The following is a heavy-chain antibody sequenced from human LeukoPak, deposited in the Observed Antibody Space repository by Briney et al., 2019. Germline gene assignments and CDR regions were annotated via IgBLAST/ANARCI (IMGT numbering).Heavy chain of an antibody. Sequence: RGSLRLSCAASGFTVSSNYMSWVRQAPGKGLEWVSVIYSGGSTYYADSVKGRFTISRHNSKNTLYLQMNSLRAEDTAVYYCARAPEWLIFDYWGQGTLVTVSS. J-gene: IGHJ4*02. CDR1: GFTVSSNY. CDR3: ARAPEWLIFDY. D-gene: IGHD6-19*01. CDR2: IYSGGST. V-gene: IGHV3-53*04.